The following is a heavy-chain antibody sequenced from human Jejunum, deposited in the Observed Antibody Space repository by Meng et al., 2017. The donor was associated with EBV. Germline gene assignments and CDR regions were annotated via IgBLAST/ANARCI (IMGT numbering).Heavy chain of an antibody. CDR2: IIHSGST. CDR3: ARKAVPGTFARPKFNY. Sequence: QGPLRQGGQGLLKPSEPLSLTCAVYGGSFNYYYWTWIRQPPGKGLEWIGEIIHSGSTNYDPSLKSRVTISVDRSKNQFSLKLTSVTAADTAVYYCARKAVPGTFARPKFNYWGQGTLVTVSS. D-gene: IGHD6-19*01. CDR1: GGSFNYYY. J-gene: IGHJ4*02. V-gene: IGHV4-34*02.